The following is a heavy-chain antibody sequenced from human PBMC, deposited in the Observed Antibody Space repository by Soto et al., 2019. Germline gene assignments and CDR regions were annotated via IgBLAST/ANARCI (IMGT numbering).Heavy chain of an antibody. J-gene: IGHJ4*02. Sequence: ASVKVSCKXSGYTFTSYDIYWVRQATGQGLEWMGWLNTNTGDTAYAQKFQGRISVTSDTSINTVHMELSSLRSEDTAVYYCARRAETNGWNGFGADKYYFDFWGQGTLVTVSS. CDR2: LNTNTGDT. CDR3: ARRAETNGWNGFGADKYYFDF. V-gene: IGHV1-8*01. CDR1: GYTFTSYD. D-gene: IGHD1-1*01.